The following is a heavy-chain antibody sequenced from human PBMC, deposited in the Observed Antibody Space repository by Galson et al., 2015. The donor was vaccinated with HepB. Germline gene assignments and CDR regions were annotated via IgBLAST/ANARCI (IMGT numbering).Heavy chain of an antibody. CDR3: AKPIYYRDSSGYSIGDH. Sequence: SLRLSCAASGYTFRNYAMNWVRQAPGKGLEWVSSISGSGGNTFYADSVKGRFTISRDNSKNTVYLQMNGLRAEDTAIYYCAKPIYYRDSSGYSIGDHWGQGTLVTVSS. CDR1: GYTFRNYA. J-gene: IGHJ4*02. D-gene: IGHD3-22*01. V-gene: IGHV3-23*01. CDR2: ISGSGGNT.